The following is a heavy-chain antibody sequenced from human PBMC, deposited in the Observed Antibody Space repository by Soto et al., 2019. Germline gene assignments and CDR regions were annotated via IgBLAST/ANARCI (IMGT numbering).Heavy chain of an antibody. CDR1: GGSISSGGYY. J-gene: IGHJ6*02. CDR2: IYYSGST. Sequence: LSLTCTVSGGSISSGGYYWSWIRQHPGKGLEWIGYIYYSGSTYYNPSLKSRVTISVDTSKNQFSLKLSSVTAADTAVYYCARAPTDYNLYYYYGMDVWGQGTTVTVSS. V-gene: IGHV4-31*03. D-gene: IGHD4-4*01. CDR3: ARAPTDYNLYYYYGMDV.